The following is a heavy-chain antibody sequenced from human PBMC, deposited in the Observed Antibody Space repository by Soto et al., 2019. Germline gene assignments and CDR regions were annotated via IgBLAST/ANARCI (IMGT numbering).Heavy chain of an antibody. Sequence: PGGSLRLSCVASGFTFTDYGMHWVRQAPGKGLEWVAIVWYDGSHKYYADSVKGRFTISRDNSENTVTLQMNSLRAEDTAVYYCAAGEPIHYGGQGTLVTVS. CDR3: AAGEPIHY. J-gene: IGHJ4*02. CDR2: VWYDGSHK. D-gene: IGHD3-10*01. CDR1: GFTFTDYG. V-gene: IGHV3-33*01.